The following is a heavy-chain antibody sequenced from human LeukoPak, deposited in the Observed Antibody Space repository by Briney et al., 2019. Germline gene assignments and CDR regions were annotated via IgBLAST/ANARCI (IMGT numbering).Heavy chain of an antibody. CDR2: IWYDGSNK. Sequence: GGSLRLSCAASGFTFSSYGVHWVRQAPGKGLEWVAVIWYDGSNKYYADSVKGRFTISRDNSKNTLYLQMNSLRAEDTAVYYCARERGSSYTFDYWGQGTLVTVSS. CDR3: ARERGSSYTFDY. CDR1: GFTFSSYG. D-gene: IGHD6-6*01. J-gene: IGHJ4*02. V-gene: IGHV3-33*01.